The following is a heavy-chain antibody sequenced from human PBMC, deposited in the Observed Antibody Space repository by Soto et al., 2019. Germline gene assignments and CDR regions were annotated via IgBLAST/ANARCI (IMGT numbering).Heavy chain of an antibody. V-gene: IGHV1-2*02. D-gene: IGHD3-3*01. CDR2: INPNSGGR. CDR1: GYTFTGYY. Sequence: QVQLVQSGAEVKKPGASVKVSCKASGYTFTGYYMHWVRQAPGQGLEWMGWINPNSGGRNYAQKFQGRVTMTRDTSISTAYMELSRLRSDDTAVYYCARPSYDFWSGYYPRYFDLWGRGTLVTVSS. CDR3: ARPSYDFWSGYYPRYFDL. J-gene: IGHJ2*01.